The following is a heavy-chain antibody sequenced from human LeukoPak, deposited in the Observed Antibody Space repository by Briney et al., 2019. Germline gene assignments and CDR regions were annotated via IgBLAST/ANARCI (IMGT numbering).Heavy chain of an antibody. CDR1: GFTFSSYW. CDR2: INSDGSST. Sequence: PGGSLRLSCAASGFTFSSYWMHWIRQAPGKGLVWVSRINSDGSSTSYADSVKGRFTISRDNAKNTLYVQMSSLRAEDTAVYYCASGDRIVGATTPYYFDYWGQGTLVTVSS. CDR3: ASGDRIVGATTPYYFDY. J-gene: IGHJ4*02. D-gene: IGHD1-26*01. V-gene: IGHV3-74*01.